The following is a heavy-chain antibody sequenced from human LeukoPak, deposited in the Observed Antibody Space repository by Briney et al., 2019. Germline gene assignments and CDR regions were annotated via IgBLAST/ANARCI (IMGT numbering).Heavy chain of an antibody. Sequence: RPSETLSLTCSVSGGAVTDSKYWTWIRLSPGKRLEWIGYISNGGSTEYNPSLKSRVTISLDTSKNQFSLKLSSVTAADTAVYYCASHPFTEMAEYYFDYWGQGTLVAVSS. CDR1: GGAVTDSKY. V-gene: IGHV4-4*08. CDR2: ISNGGST. CDR3: ASHPFTEMAEYYFDY. D-gene: IGHD5-24*01. J-gene: IGHJ4*02.